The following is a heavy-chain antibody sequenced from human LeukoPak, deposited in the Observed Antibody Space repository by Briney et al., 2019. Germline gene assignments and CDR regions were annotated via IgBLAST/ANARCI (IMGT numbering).Heavy chain of an antibody. J-gene: IGHJ4*02. Sequence: GGSLRLSCAASGFTFSSYGMHWVRQAPGKGLEWVAVISYDGSNKYYADSVKGRFTISRDNSKNTLYLQMNSLRAEDTAVYYCAKPGIAVAGYYFDYWGQGTLVTVSS. CDR2: ISYDGSNK. V-gene: IGHV3-30*18. CDR3: AKPGIAVAGYYFDY. D-gene: IGHD6-19*01. CDR1: GFTFSSYG.